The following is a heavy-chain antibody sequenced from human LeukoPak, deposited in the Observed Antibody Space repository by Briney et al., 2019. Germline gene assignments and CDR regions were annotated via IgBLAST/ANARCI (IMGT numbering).Heavy chain of an antibody. J-gene: IGHJ4*02. CDR3: ARGRSGYYYGSGSYYKAFDY. V-gene: IGHV4-34*01. CDR2: ISHSGTT. D-gene: IGHD3-10*01. Sequence: SETLSLTCAVSGGSFSGYSWSWIRQPPGKGLEWVGGISHSGTTNYNPSLKSRVTISVDTSKNQFSLKLSSVTAADTAVYYCARGRSGYYYGSGSYYKAFDYWGQGTLVTVSS. CDR1: GGSFSGYS.